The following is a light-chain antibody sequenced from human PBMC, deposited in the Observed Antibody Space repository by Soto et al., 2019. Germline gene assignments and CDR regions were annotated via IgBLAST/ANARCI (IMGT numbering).Light chain of an antibody. Sequence: QSALTQPASVSGSPGQSITISCAGTSSDVGGSNYVSWYQQHPGKAPKLMIYDVYNRPSGVSNRFSGSKSGNTASLTISDLQAEDEADYYCSSHSSSGTLEVFGAGTKLTVL. CDR2: DVY. J-gene: IGLJ2*01. CDR1: SSDVGGSNY. CDR3: SSHSSSGTLEV. V-gene: IGLV2-14*03.